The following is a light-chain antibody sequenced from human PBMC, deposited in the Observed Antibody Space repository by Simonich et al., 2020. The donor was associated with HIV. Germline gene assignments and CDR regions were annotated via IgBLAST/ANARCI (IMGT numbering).Light chain of an antibody. Sequence: DIQLTQSPSFLSASVGDRVTIPCRASQCISSYLAWYQQKPGKAPKLLIYAASTLQSGVPSRFSGSGSGTEFTLTISSLQPDDFATYYCQQYNSYPWMFGQGTKVEIK. CDR3: QQYNSYPWM. V-gene: IGKV1-9*01. CDR1: QCISSY. J-gene: IGKJ1*01. CDR2: AAS.